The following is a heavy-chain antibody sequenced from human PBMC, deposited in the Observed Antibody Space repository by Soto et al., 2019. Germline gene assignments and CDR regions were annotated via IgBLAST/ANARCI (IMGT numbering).Heavy chain of an antibody. CDR3: ARGGYYVDYVVGGGKNYYYYSGMDV. CDR1: GYSFTSYW. CDR2: IYPGDSDT. D-gene: IGHD4-17*01. J-gene: IGHJ6*02. Sequence: GESLKISCKGSGYSFTSYWIGWVRQMPEKGLEWMGIIYPGDSDTRYSPSFQGQVTISADKSISTAYLQWSSLKASDTAMYYCARGGYYVDYVVGGGKNYYYYSGMDVWGQGTTDTVSS. V-gene: IGHV5-51*01.